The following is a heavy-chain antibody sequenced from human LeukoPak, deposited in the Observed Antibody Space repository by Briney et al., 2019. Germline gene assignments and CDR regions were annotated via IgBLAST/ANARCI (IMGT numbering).Heavy chain of an antibody. V-gene: IGHV4-39*01. CDR2: IHYSGST. CDR3: ARQGYSRGWTRDWFDP. CDR1: GGSISSSSYY. J-gene: IGHJ5*02. Sequence: PSETLSLTCTVSGGSISSSSYYWGWIRQPPGKGLEWIGSIHYSGSTYYNPSLKSRVTISVDTSKNQFSLKLSSVTAADTAVYYCARQGYSRGWTRDWFDPWGQGTLVTVSS. D-gene: IGHD6-19*01.